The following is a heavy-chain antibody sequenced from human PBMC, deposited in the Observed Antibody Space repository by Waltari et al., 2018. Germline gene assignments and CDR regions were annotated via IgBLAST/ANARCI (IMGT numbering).Heavy chain of an antibody. J-gene: IGHJ4*02. CDR1: GLSISSYG. D-gene: IGHD3-10*01. Sequence: QAQLVESGGGVVQPGMSLRLSCTGTGLSISSYGMHWVRQAPGQGLEWLALIWFDGGQTYYADSVRGRFTISRDNSKNTLYLDMNSLKLNDTAIYYCAKDAFGNTYVDHWGQGTLVTVAS. CDR2: IWFDGGQT. V-gene: IGHV3-33*06. CDR3: AKDAFGNTYVDH.